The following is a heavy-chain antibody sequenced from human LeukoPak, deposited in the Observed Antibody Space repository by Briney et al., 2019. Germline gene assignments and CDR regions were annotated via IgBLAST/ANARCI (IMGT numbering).Heavy chain of an antibody. D-gene: IGHD3-22*01. CDR1: GFTFSTYS. J-gene: IGHJ3*02. V-gene: IGHV3-48*02. Sequence: PGGSLRLSCAASGFTFSTYSMNWVRQAPGKGLEWVSYITSSSSTIYYADSVRGRFTISRDNAKNSLYLQMNSLRDEDTAVYYCARVDWMIGAFDIWVQGTMVTVSS. CDR3: ARVDWMIGAFDI. CDR2: ITSSSSTI.